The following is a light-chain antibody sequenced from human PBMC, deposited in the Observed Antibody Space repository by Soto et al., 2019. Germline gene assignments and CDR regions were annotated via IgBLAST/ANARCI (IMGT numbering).Light chain of an antibody. Sequence: QSALTQPPSASGSPGQSVTISCTGTSSDVGSYNLVSWYQQHPGKAPKLMIYEVSKRPSGVSNRFSGSKSGNTASLTISGLQAEDEADYYCCSYAGSSTVVFGGGTKLTVL. CDR1: SSDVGSYNL. CDR2: EVS. V-gene: IGLV2-23*02. J-gene: IGLJ2*01. CDR3: CSYAGSSTVV.